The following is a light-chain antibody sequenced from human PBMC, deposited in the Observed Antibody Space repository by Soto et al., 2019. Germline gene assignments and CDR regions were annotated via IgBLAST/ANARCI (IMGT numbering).Light chain of an antibody. Sequence: EIVLTQSPGTLSLSPGERATLSCRASQTVRNNYLAWYQQKPGQAPRLLIYDASSRATGIPDRFSGSGSGTDFTLTISRLEPEDFAVYYCQHYRSAPFTFGPGTKVDIK. CDR1: QTVRNNY. J-gene: IGKJ3*01. CDR3: QHYRSAPFT. V-gene: IGKV3-20*01. CDR2: DAS.